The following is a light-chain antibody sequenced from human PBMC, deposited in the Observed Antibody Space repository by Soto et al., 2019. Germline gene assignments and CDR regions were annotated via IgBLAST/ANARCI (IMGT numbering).Light chain of an antibody. CDR3: QQANSFPIT. CDR1: QGLKF. CDR2: EAT. J-gene: IGKJ5*01. V-gene: IGKV1-12*01. Sequence: DIQMTQSPSSVSASVGATVTITCRASQGLKFLAWYQQKPGKAPRLVSYEATNLQSGVPPRVRGSGSGTDFTLTISSLKPEDFETYFCQQANSFPITFGQGTRLEI.